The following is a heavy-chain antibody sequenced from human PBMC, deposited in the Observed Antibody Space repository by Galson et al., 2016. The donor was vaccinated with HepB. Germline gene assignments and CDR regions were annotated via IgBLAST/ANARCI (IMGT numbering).Heavy chain of an antibody. J-gene: IGHJ4*02. Sequence: SVKVSCKASGYTFTVYGISWVRQAPGQGLEWMGWISAYHGTRDYAPKFQGRVTVTTDTSTSTAYMELRSLRSDDTALYYCARGCISTSCHFDYCGQGTLVTVSS. CDR3: ARGCISTSCHFDY. D-gene: IGHD2-2*01. V-gene: IGHV1-18*01. CDR1: GYTFTVYG. CDR2: ISAYHGTR.